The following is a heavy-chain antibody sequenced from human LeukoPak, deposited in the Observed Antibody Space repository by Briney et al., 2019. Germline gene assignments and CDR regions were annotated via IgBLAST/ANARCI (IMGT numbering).Heavy chain of an antibody. D-gene: IGHD6-13*01. CDR1: GYTFTDYY. J-gene: IGHJ4*02. CDR2: INPNTDRT. Sequence: ASVKVSCKASGYTFTDYYIYWVRQAPGQGLEWMGWINPNTDRTDYAHSFQGRVTMTRDTSISTAYMELSRLRSDDTAVYYCATHSIAAVGFDYWGQGTLVTVSS. CDR3: ATHSIAAVGFDY. V-gene: IGHV1-2*02.